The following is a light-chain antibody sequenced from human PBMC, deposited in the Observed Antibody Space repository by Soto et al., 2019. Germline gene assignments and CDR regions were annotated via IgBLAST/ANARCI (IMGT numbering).Light chain of an antibody. Sequence: DIQMTQSPLCLCLSXRDGVTITXXASQSISSYLNWYQQKPGKAPKLLIYAASSLQSGVPSRFSGSGSGTDFTLTISSLQPEDFATYYCQHYNSYPITFGQGTRLEIK. CDR1: QSISSY. J-gene: IGKJ5*01. V-gene: IGKV1-39*01. CDR3: QHYNSYPIT. CDR2: AAS.